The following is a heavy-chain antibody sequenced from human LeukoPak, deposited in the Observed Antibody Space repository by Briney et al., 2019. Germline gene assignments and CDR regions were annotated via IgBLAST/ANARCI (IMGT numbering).Heavy chain of an antibody. CDR1: GYTFTSYG. CDR3: ARVAVAGFYYYYGMDV. D-gene: IGHD6-19*01. Sequence: ASVKVSCKASGYTFTSYGISWVRQAPGQGLEWMGWISAYNGNTNYAQKLQGRVTMTTDTSTSTAYMELRSLRSDDTAVYYCARVAVAGFYYYYGMDVRGQGTTVTVSS. J-gene: IGHJ6*02. CDR2: ISAYNGNT. V-gene: IGHV1-18*01.